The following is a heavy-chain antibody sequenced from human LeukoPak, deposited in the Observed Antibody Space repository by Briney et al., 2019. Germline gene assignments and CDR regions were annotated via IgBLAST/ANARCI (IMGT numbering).Heavy chain of an antibody. V-gene: IGHV3-21*01. D-gene: IGHD3-9*01. CDR3: ARIDILTGYSWGRDPPY. J-gene: IGHJ4*02. CDR1: GFTFSSYE. CDR2: ISSSSSYI. Sequence: PGGSLRLSCAASGFTFSSYEMNWVRQAPGKGLEWVSSISSSSSYIYYADSVKGRFTISRDNAKNSLYLQMNSLRAEDTAVYYCARIDILTGYSWGRDPPYWGQGTLVTVSS.